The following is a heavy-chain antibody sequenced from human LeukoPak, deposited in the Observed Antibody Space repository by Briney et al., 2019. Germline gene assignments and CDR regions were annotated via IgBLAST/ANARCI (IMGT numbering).Heavy chain of an antibody. J-gene: IGHJ3*02. CDR1: GSSISTYN. CDR3: ARGRRSSSRHDAFDI. Sequence: SETLSPSCPASGSSISTYNRSWIRQPPGKGLEWIGYIDYSESTNYSPSLKSRVIISLDTSKIQFSLRLSSVTAADTAVYYCARGRRSSSRHDAFDIWGQGTMVTVSS. V-gene: IGHV4-59*01. CDR2: IDYSEST. D-gene: IGHD6-13*01.